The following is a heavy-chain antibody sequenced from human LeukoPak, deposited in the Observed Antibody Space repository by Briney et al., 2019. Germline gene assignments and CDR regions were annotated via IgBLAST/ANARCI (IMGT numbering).Heavy chain of an antibody. CDR3: TRDHCSSTSCYFWFDP. Sequence: GGSLRLSCTASGFTFGDYAMSWFRQAPGKGLEWVGFIRSKAYGGTTEYAASVKGRFTISRDDSKSIAYLQMSSLKTEDTAVYYCTRDHCSSTSCYFWFDPWGQGTLVTVSS. D-gene: IGHD2-2*01. V-gene: IGHV3-49*03. CDR2: IRSKAYGGTT. J-gene: IGHJ5*02. CDR1: GFTFGDYA.